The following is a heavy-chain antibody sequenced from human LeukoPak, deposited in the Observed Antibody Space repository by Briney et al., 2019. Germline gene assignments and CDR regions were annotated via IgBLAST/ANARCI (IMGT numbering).Heavy chain of an antibody. V-gene: IGHV4-59*12. J-gene: IGHJ4*02. D-gene: IGHD7-27*01. CDR2: FSNSGTT. Sequence: SETLSLTCTVSGASISDYYWSWIRQPPGKGLEWIGFFSNSGTTNYNPSLKSRVTMSVDTSKNQFSLRLSSVTAADTAVYYCARGSNWGDYWGQGTLVTVSS. CDR3: ARGSNWGDY. CDR1: GASISDYY.